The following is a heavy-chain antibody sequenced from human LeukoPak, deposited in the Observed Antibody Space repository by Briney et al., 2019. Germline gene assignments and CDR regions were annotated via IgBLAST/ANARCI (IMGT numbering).Heavy chain of an antibody. CDR2: ISGSGGST. D-gene: IGHD2-2*01. CDR3: AKDILVVPAASGFDY. Sequence: GGSLRLSCVASGFTFSSYAMSWVRQAPGKGLEWVSVISGSGGSTYYADSVKGRFTISRDNSKNSLYLQMNSLRTEDTALYYCAKDILVVPAASGFDYWGQGTLVTVSS. CDR1: GFTFSSYA. V-gene: IGHV3-43*02. J-gene: IGHJ4*02.